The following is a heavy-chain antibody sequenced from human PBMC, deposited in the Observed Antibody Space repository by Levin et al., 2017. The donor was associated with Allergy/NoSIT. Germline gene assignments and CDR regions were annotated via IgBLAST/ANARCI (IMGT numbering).Heavy chain of an antibody. V-gene: IGHV1-18*01. J-gene: IGHJ6*02. D-gene: IGHD3-10*01. CDR1: GYTFNSYG. Sequence: ASVKVSCKASGYTFNSYGISWVRQAPGQGLEWMGWINSNNGNTNYVQNLQGRVTMTTDTSTSTAYMELRSLRSDDTAVYYCARDWFGDYYYGMDVWGQGTTVTVSS. CDR2: INSNNGNT. CDR3: ARDWFGDYYYGMDV.